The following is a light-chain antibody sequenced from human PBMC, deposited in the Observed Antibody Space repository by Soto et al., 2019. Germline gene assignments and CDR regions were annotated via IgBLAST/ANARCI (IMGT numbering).Light chain of an antibody. Sequence: IVGTQSPATLSVSPGAWATLSCRASQSVRSNLAWYQQRHGQAPRLLIYAASTRATGIPARFSGSGSGTELTITIDSLKSEDCEVYYCQQYNNWPRTFGQGTKVDI. J-gene: IGKJ1*01. CDR3: QQYNNWPRT. CDR1: QSVRSN. V-gene: IGKV3-15*01. CDR2: AAS.